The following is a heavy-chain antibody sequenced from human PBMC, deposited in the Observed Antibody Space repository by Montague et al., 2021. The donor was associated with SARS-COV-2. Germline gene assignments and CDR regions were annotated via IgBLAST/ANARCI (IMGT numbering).Heavy chain of an antibody. V-gene: IGHV4-34*01. J-gene: IGHJ4*02. CDR1: GASLSGYY. D-gene: IGHD2-8*01. CDR2: INHSGST. Sequence: SETLSLTCAVYGASLSGYYWGWVRQPPGKGLEWIGNINHSGSTHYNPSLKSRVTISVDTSKNQFSLRLTSVTAADTAVYYCVRVGYSGAYAMDYWGQGTLVTVSS. CDR3: VRVGYSGAYAMDY.